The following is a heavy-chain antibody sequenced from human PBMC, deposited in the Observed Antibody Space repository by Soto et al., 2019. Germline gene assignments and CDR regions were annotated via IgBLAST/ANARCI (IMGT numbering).Heavy chain of an antibody. CDR3: ARVYHTPDHYYYYYYYMDV. D-gene: IGHD1-26*01. CDR2: MNPNSGNT. Sequence: QVQLVQSGAEVKKPGASVKVSCKASGYTFTSYDINWVRQATGQGLEWMGWMNPNSGNTGYAQKFQGRVTMTRNTSISTAYMELSSLRSEDTAVYYCARVYHTPDHYYYYYYYMDVWGKGTTVTVSS. CDR1: GYTFTSYD. J-gene: IGHJ6*03. V-gene: IGHV1-8*01.